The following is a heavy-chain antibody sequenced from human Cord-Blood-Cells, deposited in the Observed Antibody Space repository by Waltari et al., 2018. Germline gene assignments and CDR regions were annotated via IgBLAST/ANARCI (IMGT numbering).Heavy chain of an antibody. Sequence: ECIGYIYHSGSTYYNPSLKSRVTISVDRSKNQFSLKLSSVTAADTAVYYCARDRGHDYGDYYFDYWGQGTLVTVSS. CDR3: ARDRGHDYGDYYFDY. J-gene: IGHJ4*02. D-gene: IGHD4-17*01. V-gene: IGHV4-30-2*01. CDR2: IYHSGST.